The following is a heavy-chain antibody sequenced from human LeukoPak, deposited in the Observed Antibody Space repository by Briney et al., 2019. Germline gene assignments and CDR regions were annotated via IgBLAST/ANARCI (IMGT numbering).Heavy chain of an antibody. Sequence: GGFLRLSCAASGFTVSSNYMNWVRQAPGKGLEWVSVIYSGGSTYYADSVKGRFTISRDNSKNTLYLQMNSLRVEDTAVYYCARDRPVDYWGQGTLVTVSS. CDR2: IYSGGST. J-gene: IGHJ4*02. CDR1: GFTVSSNY. V-gene: IGHV3-66*01. CDR3: ARDRPVDY.